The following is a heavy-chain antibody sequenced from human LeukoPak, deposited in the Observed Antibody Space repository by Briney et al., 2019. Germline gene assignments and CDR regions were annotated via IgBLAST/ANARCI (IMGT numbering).Heavy chain of an antibody. Sequence: AGSLRLSCAASGFTFSSYAMSWVRQAPGKGLEWVSAISGSGGSTYYADFVKGRFTISRDNSKNTVYLQMNRLRAEDTAVYYCAKELRFSYGPRGWFDPWGQGTLVTVSS. J-gene: IGHJ5*02. D-gene: IGHD5-18*01. V-gene: IGHV3-23*01. CDR1: GFTFSSYA. CDR3: AKELRFSYGPRGWFDP. CDR2: ISGSGGST.